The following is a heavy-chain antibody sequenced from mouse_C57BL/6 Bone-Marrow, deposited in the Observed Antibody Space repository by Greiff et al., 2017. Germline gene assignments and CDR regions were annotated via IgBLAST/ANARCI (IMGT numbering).Heavy chain of an antibody. CDR3: ARLRLYDGYPWYVDG. Sequence: QVQLQQPGAELVRPGTSVKLSCKASGYTFTSYWMHWVKQRPGQGLEWIGVIDPSDSYTNYNQKFKGKATLTVDTSSSTAYMQLSSLTSEDSAVYYCARLRLYDGYPWYVDGWGTGTTVTVSS. V-gene: IGHV1-59*01. J-gene: IGHJ1*03. D-gene: IGHD2-3*01. CDR1: GYTFTSYW. CDR2: IDPSDSYT.